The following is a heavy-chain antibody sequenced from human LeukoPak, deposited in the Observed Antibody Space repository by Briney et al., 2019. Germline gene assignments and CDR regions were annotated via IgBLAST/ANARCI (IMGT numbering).Heavy chain of an antibody. D-gene: IGHD3-16*01. V-gene: IGHV5-51*01. CDR3: ARHLPDPLGEFASYGMDV. CDR2: IYPGDSDT. J-gene: IGHJ6*02. CDR1: GYSFTSYW. Sequence: GESLQISCKGSGYSFTSYWIGWVRQMPGKGLEWMGIIYPGDSDTRYSPSFQGQVTISADKSISTAYLQWSSLKASDTAMYYCARHLPDPLGEFASYGMDVWGQGTTVTVSS.